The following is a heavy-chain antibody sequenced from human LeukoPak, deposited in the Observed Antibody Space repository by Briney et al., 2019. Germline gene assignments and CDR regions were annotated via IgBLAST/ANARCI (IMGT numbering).Heavy chain of an antibody. J-gene: IGHJ4*02. CDR2: IKTDGSIT. V-gene: IGHV3-74*01. D-gene: IGHD4-11*01. Sequence: PGGSLRLSCAASGFSFSVYWMHWVRQAPGKGPGWVSRIKTDGSITDYADFVKGRFTISRDNAKNTLYLQMNSLRAEDTAVYYCVRDFMYTTACTGCWGQGTLVTVSS. CDR1: GFSFSVYW. CDR3: VRDFMYTTACTGC.